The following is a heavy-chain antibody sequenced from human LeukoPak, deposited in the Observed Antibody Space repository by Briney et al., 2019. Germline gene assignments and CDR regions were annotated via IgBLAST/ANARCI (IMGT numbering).Heavy chain of an antibody. V-gene: IGHV3-21*01. CDR2: ISSSNDDI. Sequence: GSLRLSCAASGFTFSSYNMNWVRQSPGKGLEWVSSISSSNDDIYYADSVKRRFTISRDNAKNSLYLQLDSLRAEDTALYYCARVTVPSATAFDYWGRGTLVTVSS. D-gene: IGHD2-2*01. CDR3: ARVTVPSATAFDY. CDR1: GFTFSSYN. J-gene: IGHJ4*02.